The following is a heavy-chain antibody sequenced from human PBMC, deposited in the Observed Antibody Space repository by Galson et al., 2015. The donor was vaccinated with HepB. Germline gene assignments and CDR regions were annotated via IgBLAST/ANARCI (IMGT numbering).Heavy chain of an antibody. CDR2: IYGGGTT. CDR3: TRGRGTTGRHYFDN. Sequence: SLRLSCAASGFTVNSNHLSWVRQAPGKGLEWVSRIYGGGTTKYGDSVKGRFTISRDSSKNTVYLQMNRLRRDDTAVYYCTRGRGTTGRHYFDNWGQGTLVAVSS. CDR1: GFTVNSNH. J-gene: IGHJ4*02. V-gene: IGHV3-53*05. D-gene: IGHD3-16*01.